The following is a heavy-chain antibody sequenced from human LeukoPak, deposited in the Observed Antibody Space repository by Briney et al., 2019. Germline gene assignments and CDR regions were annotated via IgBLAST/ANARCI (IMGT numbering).Heavy chain of an antibody. CDR2: ISRSSSTV. CDR3: ARQNDFWRGYYDY. D-gene: IGHD3-3*01. Sequence: GGSLRLSCEASGFTFSSYSMNWVRQAPGKGLEWISYISRSSSTVHYADSVKGRFTISRDNAKNSLHLQLNSLRAEDTAMYYCARQNDFWRGYYDYWGQGILVSVSS. V-gene: IGHV3-48*01. J-gene: IGHJ4*02. CDR1: GFTFSSYS.